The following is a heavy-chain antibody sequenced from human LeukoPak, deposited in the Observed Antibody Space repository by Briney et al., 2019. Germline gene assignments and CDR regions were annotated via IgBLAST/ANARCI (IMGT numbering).Heavy chain of an antibody. CDR2: INPNSGGT. V-gene: IGHV1-2*02. CDR1: GYTFTGYY. CDR3: ARDIIPPDDAFDI. D-gene: IGHD1-14*01. J-gene: IGHJ3*02. Sequence: ASVKVSCKASGYTFTGYYIHWVRQAPGQGLEWMGWINPNSGGTNYVQKFQGRVTMTRDTSISTAYMELTRLRSDDTAVYYCARDIIPPDDAFDIWDQGTMVTVSS.